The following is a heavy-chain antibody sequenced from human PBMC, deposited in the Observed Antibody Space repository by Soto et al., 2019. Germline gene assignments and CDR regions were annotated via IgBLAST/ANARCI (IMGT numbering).Heavy chain of an antibody. Sequence: QVQLVESGGGVVQPGRSLRLSCAASGFTFSSYGMHWVRQAPGKGREWGAVISYDGSNKYYADSVKGRFTISRDNTKNTLYLQMNSLRAEDTAVYYCAKGTTIVVVVAATLFDYWGQGTLVTVSS. J-gene: IGHJ4*02. V-gene: IGHV3-30*18. CDR1: GFTFSSYG. D-gene: IGHD2-15*01. CDR2: ISYDGSNK. CDR3: AKGTTIVVVVAATLFDY.